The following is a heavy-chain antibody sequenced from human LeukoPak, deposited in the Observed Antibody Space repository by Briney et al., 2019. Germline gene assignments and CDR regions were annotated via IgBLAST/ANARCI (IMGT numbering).Heavy chain of an antibody. CDR1: GFTFSSYS. J-gene: IGHJ4*02. Sequence: GGSLRLSCAASGFTFSSYSMNWVRQAPGKGLEWVANIKQDGSENYYVDSVRGRFTISRDNAKNSLYLQMNNVRAEDTAVYYCARDRNAYDSSDYWGQGTLVTVSS. CDR2: IKQDGSEN. D-gene: IGHD3-22*01. V-gene: IGHV3-7*04. CDR3: ARDRNAYDSSDY.